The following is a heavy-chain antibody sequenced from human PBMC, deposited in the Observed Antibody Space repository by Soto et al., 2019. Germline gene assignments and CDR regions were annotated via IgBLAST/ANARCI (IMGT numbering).Heavy chain of an antibody. J-gene: IGHJ5*02. CDR3: ARAYYYDSSGYYYDTHFAEFDP. Sequence: GESLKISCQGSGYSFTSYWISWVRQMPGKGLEWMGRIDPSDSYTNYSPSFQGHVTISADKSISTAYLQWSSLKASDTAMYYCARAYYYDSSGYYYDTHFAEFDPWGQGTLVTVSS. D-gene: IGHD3-22*01. CDR1: GYSFTSYW. CDR2: IDPSDSYT. V-gene: IGHV5-10-1*01.